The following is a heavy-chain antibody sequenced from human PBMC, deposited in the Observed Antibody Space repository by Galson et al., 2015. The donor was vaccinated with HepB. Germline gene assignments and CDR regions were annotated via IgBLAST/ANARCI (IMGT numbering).Heavy chain of an antibody. Sequence: SLRLSCAASGFTFDDYAMHWVRQAPGKGLEWVSGISWKTDNIRYADAVEGRFIISRDNAKNSLFLEMNSLRAEDTALYYCARIGRMAAFDMWGQGTTVTVSS. V-gene: IGHV3-9*01. CDR1: GFTFDDYA. J-gene: IGHJ3*02. CDR2: ISWKTDNI. CDR3: ARIGRMAAFDM. D-gene: IGHD1-14*01.